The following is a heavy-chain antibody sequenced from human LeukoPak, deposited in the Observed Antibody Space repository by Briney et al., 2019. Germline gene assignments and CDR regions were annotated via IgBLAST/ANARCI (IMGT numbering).Heavy chain of an antibody. CDR2: INSDGSTT. D-gene: IGHD3-22*01. V-gene: IGHV3-74*01. CDR1: GFTFSSYW. Sequence: GGSLRLSCAASGFTFSSYWMHWVRQAPGKGPVWVSRINSDGSTTNYADSVKGRFTISRDNARNTLYLQMNSLRVEDTAVYYCAGVIYYTSDAFDIWGQGTMVTVSS. J-gene: IGHJ3*02. CDR3: AGVIYYTSDAFDI.